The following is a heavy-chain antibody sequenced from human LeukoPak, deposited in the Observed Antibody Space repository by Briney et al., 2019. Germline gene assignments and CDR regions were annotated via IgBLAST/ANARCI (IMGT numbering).Heavy chain of an antibody. Sequence: ASVKVSCKASGGTFGSYAISWVRQAPGQGLEWMGGIIPIFGTANYAQKFQGRVTITADESTSTAYMELSSLRSEDTAVYYYASRQEGSGSYYYCYYGMDVWGKGTTVTVSS. D-gene: IGHD3-10*01. J-gene: IGHJ6*04. CDR1: GGTFGSYA. CDR3: ASRQEGSGSYYYCYYGMDV. CDR2: IIPIFGTA. V-gene: IGHV1-69*01.